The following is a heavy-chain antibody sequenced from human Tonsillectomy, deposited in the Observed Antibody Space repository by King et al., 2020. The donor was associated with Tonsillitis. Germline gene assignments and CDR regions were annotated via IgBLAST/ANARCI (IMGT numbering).Heavy chain of an antibody. CDR2: ISYDGSNK. CDR1: GFTFSSYG. Sequence: QVQLVESGGGVVQPGRSLRLSCAASGFTFSSYGMHWVRQAPGKGLEWAAVISYDGSNKYYADSVKGRFTISRDNSKNTLYLQMNSLRAEDTAVYYCAKLSIAAAADAFDIWGQGTMVTVSS. CDR3: AKLSIAAAADAFDI. V-gene: IGHV3-30*18. D-gene: IGHD6-13*01. J-gene: IGHJ3*02.